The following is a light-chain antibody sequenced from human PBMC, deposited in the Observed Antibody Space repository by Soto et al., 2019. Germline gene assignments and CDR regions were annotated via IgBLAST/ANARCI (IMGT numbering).Light chain of an antibody. CDR2: AAS. CDR1: QSISTY. CDR3: QQSYSPPFT. J-gene: IGKJ3*01. V-gene: IGKV1-39*01. Sequence: DIQMTQSPSSLSASVGDRVTITCRASQSISTYLNWYQQKPGKAPKLLIYAASSLQSGVPSGFSGSGSGTDFTLTISNLQPEDFAIYYCQQSYSPPFTFGPGTTVDIK.